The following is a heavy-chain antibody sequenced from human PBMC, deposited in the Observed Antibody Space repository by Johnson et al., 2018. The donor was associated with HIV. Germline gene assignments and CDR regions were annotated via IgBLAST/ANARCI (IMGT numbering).Heavy chain of an antibody. CDR3: ARVGEYCSSTSCSGAVDI. CDR1: GFTFDDYG. Sequence: VQLVESGGGVVRPGGSLRLSCAASGFTFDDYGMSWVRQAPGKGLEWVPGINWNGGSTGYADSVKGRFTISRDNAKNSLYLQMNSLRAEDTALYNCARVGEYCSSTSCSGAVDIWGQGTMVTVTS. J-gene: IGHJ3*02. CDR2: INWNGGST. D-gene: IGHD2-2*01. V-gene: IGHV3-20*01.